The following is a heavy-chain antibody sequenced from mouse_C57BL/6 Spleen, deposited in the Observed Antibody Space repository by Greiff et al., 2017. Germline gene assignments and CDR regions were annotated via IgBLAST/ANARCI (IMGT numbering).Heavy chain of an antibody. V-gene: IGHV14-1*01. Sequence: VQLQQSGAELVRPGASVKLSCTASGFNFKDYYMHWVKQRPEQGLEWIGRIDPEDGDTEYAPKFQGKATMTADTSSNTAYLQLSSLTSEDTAVYYCTYYSNYVPYYAKDYWGQGTAVTVSS. D-gene: IGHD2-5*01. CDR3: TYYSNYVPYYAKDY. J-gene: IGHJ4*01. CDR2: IDPEDGDT. CDR1: GFNFKDYY.